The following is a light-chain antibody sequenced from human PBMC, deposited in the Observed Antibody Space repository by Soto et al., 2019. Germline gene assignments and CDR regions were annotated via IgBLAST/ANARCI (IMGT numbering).Light chain of an antibody. J-gene: IGKJ4*01. CDR1: QDISNY. CDR3: QQYDNLPPLT. CDR2: DAS. V-gene: IGKV1-33*01. Sequence: DIQMTQSPSSLSASVGDRVTITCQASQDISNYLNWYQQKPGKAPKPLIYDASNLETGVPSRFSGSGSGTDFTFAISSLQPEDIAMYYGQQYDNLPPLTFGGGTKVEIK.